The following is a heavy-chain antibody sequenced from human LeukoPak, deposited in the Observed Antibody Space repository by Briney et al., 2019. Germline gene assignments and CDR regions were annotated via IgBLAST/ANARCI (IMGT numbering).Heavy chain of an antibody. V-gene: IGHV4-34*01. CDR2: INHSGST. CDR3: ARGGYDYVWGSYPNWFDP. Sequence: SETLSLTCAVYGRSFSGYYWSWIRQPPGKGLEWIGEINHSGSTNYNPSLKSRVTISVDTSKNQFSLKLSSVTAADTAVYYCARGGYDYVWGSYPNWFDPWGQGTLVTVSS. CDR1: GRSFSGYY. D-gene: IGHD3-16*02. J-gene: IGHJ5*02.